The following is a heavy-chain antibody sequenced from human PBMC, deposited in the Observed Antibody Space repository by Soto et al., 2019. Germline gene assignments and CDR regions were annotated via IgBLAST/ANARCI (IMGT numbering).Heavy chain of an antibody. CDR2: INPSGGST. V-gene: IGHV1-46*01. Sequence: ASVKVSCKASGYTFTSYYMHWVRQAPGQGLEWMGIINPSGGSTSYAQKFQGRVTMTRDTSTSTVYMELSSLRSEDTAVYYCARDLGGVVVPAAIGGLDYWGQGTRVTVSS. J-gene: IGHJ4*02. CDR1: GYTFTSYY. CDR3: ARDLGGVVVPAAIGGLDY. D-gene: IGHD2-2*02.